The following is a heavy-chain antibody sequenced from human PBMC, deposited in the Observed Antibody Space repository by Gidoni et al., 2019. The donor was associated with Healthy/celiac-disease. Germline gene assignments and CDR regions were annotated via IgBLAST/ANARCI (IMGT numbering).Heavy chain of an antibody. CDR2: LSSSGSTI. CDR3: ARGYSSSWYTSAEYFQH. V-gene: IGHV3-11*01. D-gene: IGHD6-13*01. CDR1: GFPFSDYY. Sequence: QVQLVESGGGLVKPGGSLRLSCPAPGFPFSDYYMRWTRQAPGKGLEWVSYLSSSGSTIYYEDSGKGRFTSSRDNAKNSLYLQMNSLRAEDTAVYSCARGYSSSWYTSAEYFQHWGQGTLVTVSS. J-gene: IGHJ1*01.